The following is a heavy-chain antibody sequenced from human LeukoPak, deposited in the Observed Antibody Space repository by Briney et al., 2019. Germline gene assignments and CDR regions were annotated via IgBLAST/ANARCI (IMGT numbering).Heavy chain of an antibody. D-gene: IGHD3-9*01. CDR3: ARAHRELVDWFDP. Sequence: SVKVSCKASGGTFSSYAISWVRQAPGQGLEWMGGIIPIFGTANYAQKFQGRVTMTTDTSTSTAYMELRSLRSDDTAVYYCARAHRELVDWFDPWGQGTLVTVSS. V-gene: IGHV1-69*05. CDR1: GGTFSSYA. CDR2: IIPIFGTA. J-gene: IGHJ5*02.